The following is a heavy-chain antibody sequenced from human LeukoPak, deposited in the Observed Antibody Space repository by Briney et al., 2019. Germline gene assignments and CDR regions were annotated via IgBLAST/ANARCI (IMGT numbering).Heavy chain of an antibody. Sequence: PGRSLRLSCAASGFTFSTYGMHWVRQAPGKGLEWLAVIWFDGTIKFYADSVKGRFTISRDNSKNTLYLQMNSLRAEDTGVYYCARGVDTSGVDYWGQGTLVTVSS. D-gene: IGHD3-22*01. CDR2: IWFDGTIK. J-gene: IGHJ4*02. V-gene: IGHV3-33*01. CDR3: ARGVDTSGVDY. CDR1: GFTFSTYG.